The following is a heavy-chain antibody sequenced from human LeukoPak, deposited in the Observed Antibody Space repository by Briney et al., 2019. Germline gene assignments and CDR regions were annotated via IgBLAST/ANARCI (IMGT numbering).Heavy chain of an antibody. J-gene: IGHJ4*02. V-gene: IGHV3-30*18. CDR1: GFTFSSYG. CDR3: AKSPGYGDYSFDY. CDR2: ISYDGSNK. D-gene: IGHD4-17*01. Sequence: GGSLRLSCAASGFTFSSYGMHWVRQAPGKGLEWVAVISYDGSNKYYAASVKGRFTISRDNSKNTLYLQMNSLRAEDTAVYYCAKSPGYGDYSFDYWGQGTLVTVSS.